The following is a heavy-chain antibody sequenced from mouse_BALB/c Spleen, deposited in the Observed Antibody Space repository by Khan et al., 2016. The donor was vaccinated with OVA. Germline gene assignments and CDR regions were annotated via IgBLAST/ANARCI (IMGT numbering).Heavy chain of an antibody. D-gene: IGHD1-2*01. Sequence: EVQLQESGPGLVKPSQSLSLTCTVTGYSITSGYGWNWIRQFPGNKLEWMGYISYSGSTNYNPSLKSRNSINRETSKNQFFLQLNSLTTEDTATYYCARTARIKYWGQGTTLTVSS. CDR1: GYSITSGYG. V-gene: IGHV3-2*02. J-gene: IGHJ2*01. CDR3: ARTARIKY. CDR2: ISYSGST.